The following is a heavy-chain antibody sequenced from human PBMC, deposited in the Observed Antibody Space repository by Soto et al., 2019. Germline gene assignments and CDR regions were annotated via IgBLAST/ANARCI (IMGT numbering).Heavy chain of an antibody. CDR1: GGSISSSDW. J-gene: IGHJ4*02. CDR3: ARDFKAPNDAWAFDS. V-gene: IGHV4-4*02. CDR2: VSHAGNT. Sequence: QVHLRESGPGLVKPSGTLSLTCAVSGGSISSSDWWNWVRQPPGKGLEWIWEVSHAGNTIYNPSLKSRVLISVDNSRNEFSLTLISVTAADTAVYYCARDFKAPNDAWAFDSWGQGSLVTVSS. D-gene: IGHD1-1*01.